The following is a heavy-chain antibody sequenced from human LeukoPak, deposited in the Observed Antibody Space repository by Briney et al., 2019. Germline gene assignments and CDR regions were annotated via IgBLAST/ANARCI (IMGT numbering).Heavy chain of an antibody. D-gene: IGHD1-26*01. J-gene: IGHJ4*02. CDR2: FDPEDGET. Sequence: GASVKDSCKVSGYTLTELSMHWVRQAPGKGLEWMGGFDPEDGETIYAQKFQGRVTMTEDTSTDTAYMELSSLRSEDTAVYYCAAFTIVGATRGGFDYWGQGTLVTVSS. CDR1: GYTLTELS. V-gene: IGHV1-24*01. CDR3: AAFTIVGATRGGFDY.